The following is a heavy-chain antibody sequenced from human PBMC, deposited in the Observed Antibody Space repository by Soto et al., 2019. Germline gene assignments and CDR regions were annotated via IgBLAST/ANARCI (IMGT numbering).Heavy chain of an antibody. CDR3: AKNSDATIRVGFDY. CDR1: GFTFSSYT. D-gene: IGHD5-12*01. V-gene: IGHV3-23*01. J-gene: IGHJ4*02. CDR2: ITGSGGST. Sequence: EVQLLESGGGLAQPGGSLRLSCAASGFTFSSYTMSWVRQAPGKGLEWVSAITGSGGSTYYADSVKGRFTISRDNSKNTLYLQMSSLRAEDGAVYYCAKNSDATIRVGFDYWGRGTLVTVS.